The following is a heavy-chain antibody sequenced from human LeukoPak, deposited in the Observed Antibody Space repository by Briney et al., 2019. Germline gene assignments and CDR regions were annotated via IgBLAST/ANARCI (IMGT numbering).Heavy chain of an antibody. Sequence: GGSLRLSCSASGFTFSSDAMSWVRQPPGKGLEWVSAISGSGAGTHYADSVKGRLTISRDTSKNTLYLQMNSLRAEDTAVYYCVTSSSYYWGQGTLVTVSS. D-gene: IGHD6-6*01. CDR3: VTSSSYY. J-gene: IGHJ4*02. CDR2: ISGSGAGT. CDR1: GFTFSSDA. V-gene: IGHV3-23*01.